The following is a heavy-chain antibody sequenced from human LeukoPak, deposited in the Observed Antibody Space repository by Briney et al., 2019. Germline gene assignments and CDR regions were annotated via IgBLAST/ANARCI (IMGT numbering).Heavy chain of an antibody. V-gene: IGHV3-7*03. CDR3: ARDRGSNNYFDQ. Sequence: PGGSLRLSCAASGFMFSSYWMSWVRQAPGKGLEWVANIKQDGSEKHYVDSLKGRFTISRDNANSSLFLQMNSLRAEDTALYYCARDRGSNNYFDQWGQGTLVTVSS. CDR2: IKQDGSEK. CDR1: GFMFSSYW. D-gene: IGHD2-2*01. J-gene: IGHJ4*02.